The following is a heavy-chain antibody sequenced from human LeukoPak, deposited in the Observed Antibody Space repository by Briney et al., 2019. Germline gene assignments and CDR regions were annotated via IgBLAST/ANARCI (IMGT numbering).Heavy chain of an antibody. CDR2: ILYDGSNK. D-gene: IGHD3-10*01. J-gene: IGHJ6*02. Sequence: GGSLRLSCAASVFTFSTYVMHWVRQTPGKGLQWVAVILYDGSNKYFADSVKGRFIISRDNSKNTLYLQMNSLTAEDTAVYYCARVVAGSVYNSGMDVWGQGTTVTVSS. V-gene: IGHV3-30*01. CDR1: VFTFSTYV. CDR3: ARVVAGSVYNSGMDV.